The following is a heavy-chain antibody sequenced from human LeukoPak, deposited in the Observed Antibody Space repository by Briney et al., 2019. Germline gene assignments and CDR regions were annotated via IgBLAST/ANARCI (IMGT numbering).Heavy chain of an antibody. Sequence: GGSLRLSCAASGFTFRSYGIHWVRQAPGKGLEWVAVMSYDGTNEYYADSLKGRFTIFRDNSKNTLYLQMNSLRAEDTALYYCAKRGRGKVGADDYWGQGTLVTVSS. CDR1: GFTFRSYG. CDR3: AKRGRGKVGADDY. CDR2: MSYDGTNE. J-gene: IGHJ4*02. D-gene: IGHD1-26*01. V-gene: IGHV3-30*18.